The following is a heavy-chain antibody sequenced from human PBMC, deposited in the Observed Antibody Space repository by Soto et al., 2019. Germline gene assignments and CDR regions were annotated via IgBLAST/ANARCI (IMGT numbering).Heavy chain of an antibody. D-gene: IGHD4-17*01. CDR2: FNPEDDEP. V-gene: IGHV1-24*01. CDR1: GNTLTELS. CDR3: ARAKSRPYGDYVPWYFDL. Sequence: ASVKVSCKVSGNTLTELSVHWVRQAPGKGLDWMGGFNPEDDEPIYAQKFQGRVTMTRNTSISTAYMELSSLRSEDTAVYHCARAKSRPYGDYVPWYFDLWGRGTLVTVSS. J-gene: IGHJ2*01.